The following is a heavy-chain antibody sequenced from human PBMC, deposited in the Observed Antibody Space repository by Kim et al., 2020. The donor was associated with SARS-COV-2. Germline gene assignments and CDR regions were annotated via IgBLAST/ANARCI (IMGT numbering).Heavy chain of an antibody. J-gene: IGHJ4*02. CDR2: INHSGSI. CDR3: ARGRNLGYCSSTSCYGYFDY. V-gene: IGHV4-34*01. D-gene: IGHD2-2*01. Sequence: SETLSLTCAVYGESFSGYYWSWIRQPPGKGLEWIGEINHSGSINYNPSLKSRVTISVDTSKNQFSLKLNSVTAADTAVYYCARGRNLGYCSSTSCYGYFDYWGPGTLVTVSS. CDR1: GESFSGYY.